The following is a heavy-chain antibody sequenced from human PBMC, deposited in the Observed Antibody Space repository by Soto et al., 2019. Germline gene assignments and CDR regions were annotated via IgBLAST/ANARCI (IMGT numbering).Heavy chain of an antibody. V-gene: IGHV4-4*07. CDR2: IYATGTT. CDR1: GASISGYY. Sequence: SETLSLTCTVSGASISGYYWSWIRKSAGKGLEWIGRIYATGTTDYNPSLKSRVMMSVDTSKKQFSLKLRSVTAADTAVYYCVRDGTKTLRDWFDPWGQGISVTVSS. D-gene: IGHD1-1*01. J-gene: IGHJ5*02. CDR3: VRDGTKTLRDWFDP.